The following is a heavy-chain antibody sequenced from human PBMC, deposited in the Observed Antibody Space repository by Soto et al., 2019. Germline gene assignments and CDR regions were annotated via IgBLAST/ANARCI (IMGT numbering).Heavy chain of an antibody. J-gene: IGHJ6*01. CDR3: GKGKDSSWWLRPMEH. Sequence: EVQLVEPGGGLVQPGRSLRLSCAASGFTFDDYAMHWVRQAPGKGLEWFSGISWNSGSIGYADSVKGRFTISRDNAKNFLYLQMNRPRGGDNGFYLFGKGKDSSWWLRPMEHWGQGTPVTV. D-gene: IGHD6-19*01. CDR1: GFTFDDYA. CDR2: ISWNSGSI. V-gene: IGHV3-9*01.